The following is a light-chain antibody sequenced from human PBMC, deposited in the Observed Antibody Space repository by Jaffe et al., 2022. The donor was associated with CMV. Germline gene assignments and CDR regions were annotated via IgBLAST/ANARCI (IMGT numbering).Light chain of an antibody. Sequence: SNVLTQPPSVSVAPGQTARITCVGNNIEDKSVHWFQQKPGQAPVLVIYYDEDRPSGIPERFSGSKYGNTATLTISRVEVEDEADYFCQVWDSGPDLLIFGGGTKLTAL. CDR3: QVWDSGPDLLI. CDR1: NIEDKS. J-gene: IGLJ2*01. V-gene: IGLV3-21*04. CDR2: YDE.